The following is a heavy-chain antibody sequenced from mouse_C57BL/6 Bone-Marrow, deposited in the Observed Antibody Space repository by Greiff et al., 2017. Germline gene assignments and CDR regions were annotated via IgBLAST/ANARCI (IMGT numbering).Heavy chain of an antibody. Sequence: EVQRVESGGGLVQPKGSLKLSCAASGFTFNTYAMHWVRQAPGKGLEWVARIRSKSSNYATYYADSVKDRFTISRDDSQSMLYLQMNNLKTEDTAMYYGVRDPTQIDGYYGYLDVWGTGTTVTVSS. D-gene: IGHD2-3*01. V-gene: IGHV10-3*01. CDR3: VRDPTQIDGYYGYLDV. J-gene: IGHJ1*03. CDR1: GFTFNTYA. CDR2: IRSKSSNYAT.